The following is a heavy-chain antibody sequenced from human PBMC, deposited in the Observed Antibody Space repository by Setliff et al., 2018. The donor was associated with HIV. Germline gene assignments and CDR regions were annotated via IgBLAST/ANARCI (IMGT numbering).Heavy chain of an antibody. D-gene: IGHD1-1*01. J-gene: IGHJ4*02. V-gene: IGHV4-39*07. Sequence: SETLSLTRTASGASIYSDSSFWGWLRQSPGKGLEWIGTISYSGTTYYNPSLESRVSISIDTYMRQFSLKLTSVTAADTAVYYCARGPTRFYFDYWGQGTLVTVSS. CDR2: ISYSGTT. CDR3: ARGPTRFYFDY. CDR1: GASIYSDSSF.